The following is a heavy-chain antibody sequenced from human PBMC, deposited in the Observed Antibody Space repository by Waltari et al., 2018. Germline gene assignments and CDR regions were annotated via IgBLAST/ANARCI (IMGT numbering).Heavy chain of an antibody. J-gene: IGHJ3*02. D-gene: IGHD1-26*01. Sequence: QVQLVQSGAEVKKPGSSVKVSCTASGGAFGTYAITWVRQAPGHGLEWVGGIIPIYGTPNFAQKFQGRVTFTADESTTTAYMELTSLKSEDTAIYYCARRNLGYAFDIWGQGTLVTVSS. CDR2: IIPIYGTP. V-gene: IGHV1-69*12. CDR1: GGAFGTYA. CDR3: ARRNLGYAFDI.